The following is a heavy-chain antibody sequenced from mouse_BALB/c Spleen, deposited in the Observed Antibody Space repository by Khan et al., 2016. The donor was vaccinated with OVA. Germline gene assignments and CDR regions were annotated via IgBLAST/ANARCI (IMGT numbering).Heavy chain of an antibody. Sequence: QVQLQQSGPELVRPGASVKMSCKASGYTFTSFWINWVKQRPGQGLEWIGMIDPSKSETRLNQKFKDKATFNVDKSSNTAYMQLSRLPSADSAVYYCTRGGYGSPFAYWGQGTLVTVSA. V-gene: IGHV1S127*01. CDR2: IDPSKSET. D-gene: IGHD1-1*01. CDR3: TRGGYGSPFAY. CDR1: GYTFTSFW. J-gene: IGHJ3*01.